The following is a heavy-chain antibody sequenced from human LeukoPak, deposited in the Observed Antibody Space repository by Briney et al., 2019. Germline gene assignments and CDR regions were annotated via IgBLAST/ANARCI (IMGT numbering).Heavy chain of an antibody. CDR3: ARTQTCYDFWSGTTGAFDI. D-gene: IGHD3-3*01. CDR2: IDWDDDK. Sequence: ESGPTLVNPTQTLTLTCTFSGFSLSTSGMCVSWIRQPPGKALEWLARIDWDDDKFYSTSLKTRLTISKDTSKNQVVLTMTNMDPVDTATYYCARTQTCYDFWSGTTGAFDIWGQGTMVTVSS. CDR1: GFSLSTSGMC. J-gene: IGHJ3*02. V-gene: IGHV2-70*17.